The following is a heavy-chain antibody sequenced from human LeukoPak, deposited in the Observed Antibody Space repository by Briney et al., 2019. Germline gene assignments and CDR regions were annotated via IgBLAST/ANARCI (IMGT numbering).Heavy chain of an antibody. CDR2: INHSGST. V-gene: IGHV4-34*01. D-gene: IGHD3-10*01. Sequence: SETLSLTCAVYGGSFSGYYWSWIRQPPGKGLEWIGEINHSGSTNYNPSLKSRVTISVDTSKNQFSLKLSSVTAADTAVYYCAREMRIGRITMVRGAIRSSNWFDPWGQGTLVTVSS. CDR1: GGSFSGYY. CDR3: AREMRIGRITMVRGAIRSSNWFDP. J-gene: IGHJ5*02.